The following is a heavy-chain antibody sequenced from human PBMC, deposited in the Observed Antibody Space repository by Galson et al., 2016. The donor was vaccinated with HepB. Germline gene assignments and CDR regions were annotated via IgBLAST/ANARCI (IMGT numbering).Heavy chain of an antibody. CDR3: TRDWALFGNSGSLQH. J-gene: IGHJ1*01. CDR2: INPKNGGP. V-gene: IGHV1-2*04. CDR1: GYTFTDYY. Sequence: SVKVSCKASGYTFTDYYIHWVRQAPGQGLEWMGWINPKNGGPSFAQKFRGWVTMTGDTSISTAYMDLSRLKSDDTAVYYCTRDWALFGNSGSLQHWGQGTLVTVSS. D-gene: IGHD1-26*01.